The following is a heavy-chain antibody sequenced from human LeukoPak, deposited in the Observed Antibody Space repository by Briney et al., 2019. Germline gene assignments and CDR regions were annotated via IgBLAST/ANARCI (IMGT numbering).Heavy chain of an antibody. CDR3: AKLESGDYDYYYGMDV. D-gene: IGHD4-17*01. CDR2: ISGGGATT. CDR1: GFTFSTYA. Sequence: GGSLRLSCAASGFTFSTYAMSWVRQAPGKGLEWVSAISGGGATTYYADSVKGRFTISRDNSKNTLYLHMNSLRAEDTAIYYCAKLESGDYDYYYGMDVWGQGTTVTVSS. J-gene: IGHJ6*02. V-gene: IGHV3-23*01.